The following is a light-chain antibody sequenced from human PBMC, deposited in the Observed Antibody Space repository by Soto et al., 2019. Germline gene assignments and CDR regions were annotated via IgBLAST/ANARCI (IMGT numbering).Light chain of an antibody. V-gene: IGKV1-39*01. Sequence: DLQMTQSPSSLSASVGDRVTITCRASESIARHLNWYQQKPGKAPKLLIYAASSLQNGVTSRFRSGGSGTDFTLTISNLQPEDFSTYYCQQTYSTLSITFGQGTRLEIK. CDR2: AAS. CDR3: QQTYSTLSIT. CDR1: ESIARH. J-gene: IGKJ5*01.